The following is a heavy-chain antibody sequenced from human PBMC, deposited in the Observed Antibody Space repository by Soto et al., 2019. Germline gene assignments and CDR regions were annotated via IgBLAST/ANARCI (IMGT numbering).Heavy chain of an antibody. CDR3: ARDLGYLTGYTPGNYFDY. J-gene: IGHJ4*02. CDR2: ISSSSSYI. D-gene: IGHD3-9*01. CDR1: GFTFSSYS. Sequence: PGGSLRLSCAASGFTFSSYSMNWVRQAPGKGLEWVSSISSSSSYIYYADSAKGRFTISRDNAKNSLYLQMNSLRAEDTAVYYCARDLGYLTGYTPGNYFDYWGQGTLVTVSS. V-gene: IGHV3-21*01.